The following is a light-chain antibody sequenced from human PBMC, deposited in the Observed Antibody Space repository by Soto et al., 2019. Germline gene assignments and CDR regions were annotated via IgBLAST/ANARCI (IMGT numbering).Light chain of an antibody. CDR3: QQYGDSPLT. CDR1: QSVTSSY. Sequence: EIVLTQSPGTVSLSPGERATLSCRASQSVTSSYLAWYQQKPGQAPRLLIYGVSSRATGIPDRFSGSGAGTDFTLTISRLEPEDFAVYYCQQYGDSPLTFGGGTKVEIE. J-gene: IGKJ4*01. CDR2: GVS. V-gene: IGKV3-20*01.